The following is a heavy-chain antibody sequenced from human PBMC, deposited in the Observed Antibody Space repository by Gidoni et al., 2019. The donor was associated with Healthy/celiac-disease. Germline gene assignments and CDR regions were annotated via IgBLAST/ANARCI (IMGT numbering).Heavy chain of an antibody. V-gene: IGHV3-13*04. D-gene: IGHD6-13*01. Sequence: EVLLVESGGGLVQPGGSLRLSCAASGFTFSSYDMHWVRQATGKGLEWVSAIDFAGDTYYPGSVNGRFTISRENANNSLFLQMNSLRAEDTAVYYCARDIAAVSLWFDPWGQGTLVTVSS. CDR3: ARDIAAVSLWFDP. CDR2: IDFAGDT. CDR1: GFTFSSYD. J-gene: IGHJ5*02.